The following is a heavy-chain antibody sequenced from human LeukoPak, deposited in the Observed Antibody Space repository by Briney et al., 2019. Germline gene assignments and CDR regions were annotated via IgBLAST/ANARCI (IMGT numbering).Heavy chain of an antibody. V-gene: IGHV4-61*02. J-gene: IGHJ6*03. D-gene: IGHD3-10*01. CDR2: IYTSGST. CDR1: GGSISSGSYY. CDR3: ARDSEVLWFGGYYYYMDV. Sequence: PSQTLSLTCTVSGGSISSGSYYWSWIRQPAGKGLEWIGRIYTSGSTNYNPSLKSRVTISVDTSKNQFSLKLSSVTAADTAVYYCARDSEVLWFGGYYYYMDVWGKGTMVTISS.